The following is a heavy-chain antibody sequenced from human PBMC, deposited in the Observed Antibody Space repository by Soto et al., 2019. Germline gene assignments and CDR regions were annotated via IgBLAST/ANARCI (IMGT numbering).Heavy chain of an antibody. CDR2: IYYSGST. V-gene: IGHV4-39*01. CDR3: ARLEYSSGWPEENYFDY. CDR1: GGSISSSNYY. D-gene: IGHD6-19*01. Sequence: SETLSLTCTVSGGSISSSNYYWGWIRQPPGKGLEWIGSIYYSGSTYYNPSLKSRVTISVDTSKNQFSLKLSSVTAADTAVYYCARLEYSSGWPEENYFDYWGQGTLVTVSS. J-gene: IGHJ4*02.